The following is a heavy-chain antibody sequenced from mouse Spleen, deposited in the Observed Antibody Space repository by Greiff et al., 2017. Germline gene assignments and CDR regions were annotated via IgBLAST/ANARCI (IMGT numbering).Heavy chain of an antibody. CDR2: INPSTGGT. V-gene: IGHV1-42*01. J-gene: IGHJ2*01. CDR3: ARDGNYGFDY. CDR1: GYSFTGYY. Sequence: EVQLQQSGPELVKPGASVKISCKASGYSFTGYYMNWVKQSPEKSLEWIGEINPSTGGTTYNQKFKAKATLTVDKSSSTAYMQLKSLTSEDSAVYYCARDGNYGFDYWGQGTTLTVSS. D-gene: IGHD2-1*01.